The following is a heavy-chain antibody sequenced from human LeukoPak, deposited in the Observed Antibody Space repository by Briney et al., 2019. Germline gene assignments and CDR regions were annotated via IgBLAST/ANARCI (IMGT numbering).Heavy chain of an antibody. J-gene: IGHJ4*02. Sequence: PGGSLRLSCAASGFTFSSYSMNWVRQAPGKGLEWVSYISSSSSTIYYADSVKGRFTISRDNSKNTLYLQMNSLRAEDTAVYYCAKDWVDYYDSSGYYLADDYWGQGTLVTVSS. CDR2: ISSSSSTI. CDR3: AKDWVDYYDSSGYYLADDY. V-gene: IGHV3-48*01. D-gene: IGHD3-22*01. CDR1: GFTFSSYS.